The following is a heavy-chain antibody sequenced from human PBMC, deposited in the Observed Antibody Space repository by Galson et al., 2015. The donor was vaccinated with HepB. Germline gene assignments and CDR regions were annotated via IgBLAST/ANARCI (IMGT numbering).Heavy chain of an antibody. V-gene: IGHV1-18*01. CDR1: GYTFTSYG. CDR3: ARGRHYYDSSGYPEPLYY. CDR2: ISAYNGNT. J-gene: IGHJ4*02. D-gene: IGHD3-22*01. Sequence: SVKVSCKASGYTFTSYGISWVRQAPGQGLEWMGWISAYNGNTNYAQKLQGRVTMTTDTSTSTAYMELRSLRSDDTAVYYCARGRHYYDSSGYPEPLYYWGQGTLVTVSS.